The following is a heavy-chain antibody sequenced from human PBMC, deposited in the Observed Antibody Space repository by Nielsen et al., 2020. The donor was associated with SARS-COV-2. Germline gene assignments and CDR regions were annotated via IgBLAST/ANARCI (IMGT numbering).Heavy chain of an antibody. J-gene: IGHJ4*02. CDR2: INPNSGGT. Sequence: ASVKVSCKASGYTFTGYYMHWVRQAPGQGLEWMGRINPNSGGTNYAQKFQGRVTMTRDMSISTAYMELSRLRSDDTVVYYCARGSITYSSSWPYFDYWGQGTLVTVSS. CDR1: GYTFTGYY. D-gene: IGHD6-13*01. V-gene: IGHV1-2*05. CDR3: ARGSITYSSSWPYFDY.